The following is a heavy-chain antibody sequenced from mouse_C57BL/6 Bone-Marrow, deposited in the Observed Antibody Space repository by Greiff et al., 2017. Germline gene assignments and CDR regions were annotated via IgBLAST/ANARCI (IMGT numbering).Heavy chain of an antibody. Sequence: VKLQQSGPELVKPGASVKLSCKASGYTFTSYDINWVKQRPGQGLEWIGWLYPRDGSTKYNEKFKGKATLTVDTYSSTAYMELHSLTSEDSAVYFCARDYGSSYWYFDVWGTGTTVTVSS. CDR2: LYPRDGST. J-gene: IGHJ1*03. CDR3: ARDYGSSYWYFDV. D-gene: IGHD1-1*01. V-gene: IGHV1-85*01. CDR1: GYTFTSYD.